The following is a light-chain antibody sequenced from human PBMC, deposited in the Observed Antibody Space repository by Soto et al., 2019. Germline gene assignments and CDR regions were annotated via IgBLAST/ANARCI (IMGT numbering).Light chain of an antibody. V-gene: IGLV2-14*01. Sequence: QLVLTQPASVSGSPGQSITISCTGTSSDVGGYNYVSWYQQHPGKAPKLMIYDVSNRPSGVSNRFSGSKSGNTASLTISGLQAEDEADYYCSPYTSSSTLYVFRTGTQVTVL. J-gene: IGLJ1*01. CDR3: SPYTSSSTLYV. CDR1: SSDVGGYNY. CDR2: DVS.